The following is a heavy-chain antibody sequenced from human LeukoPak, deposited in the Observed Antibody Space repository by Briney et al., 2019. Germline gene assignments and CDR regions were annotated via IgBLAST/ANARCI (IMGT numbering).Heavy chain of an antibody. Sequence: GGSLTLSCAAPGFTFNHYGMHWVRQAPGKGLEWVAVIWSDGTNRYYSDSVKGRFTISRADSRKTVYLQMNRLRPKDTGMYYCARDAQRGFDYSNSLQYRGQGTPVTVST. CDR3: ARDAQRGFDYSNSLQY. CDR1: GFTFNHYG. CDR2: IWSDGTNR. J-gene: IGHJ4*02. D-gene: IGHD4-11*01. V-gene: IGHV3-33*01.